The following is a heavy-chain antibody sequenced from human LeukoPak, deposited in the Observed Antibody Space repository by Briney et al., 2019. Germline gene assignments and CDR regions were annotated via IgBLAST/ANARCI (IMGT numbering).Heavy chain of an antibody. CDR2: ISAYNGNT. J-gene: IGHJ6*02. D-gene: IGHD3-10*01. CDR3: ARDHKDLWFGELLIRYGMDV. V-gene: IGHV1-18*01. Sequence: ASVKVSCKASGYTFTSYGISWVRQAPGQGLEWMGWISAYNGNTNYAQKLQGRVTMTTDTSTSTAYMELRSLRSDDTAVYYCARDHKDLWFGELLIRYGMDVWGQGTTVTVSS. CDR1: GYTFTSYG.